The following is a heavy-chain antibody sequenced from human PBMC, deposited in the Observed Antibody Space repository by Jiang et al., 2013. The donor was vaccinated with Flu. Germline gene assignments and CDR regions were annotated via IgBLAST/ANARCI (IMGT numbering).Heavy chain of an antibody. V-gene: IGHV3-11*06. CDR1: GFTFSDYY. CDR3: ARDSRSLGALKDYGMDV. D-gene: IGHD3-10*01. Sequence: VQLLESGGGLVKPGGSLRLSCAASGFTFSDYYMSWIRQAPGKGLEWVSYISSSSSYTNYADSVKGRFTISRDNAKNSLYLQMNSLRAEDTAVYYCARDSRSLGALKDYGMDVWGQGTTVLVSS. J-gene: IGHJ6*02. CDR2: ISSSSSYT.